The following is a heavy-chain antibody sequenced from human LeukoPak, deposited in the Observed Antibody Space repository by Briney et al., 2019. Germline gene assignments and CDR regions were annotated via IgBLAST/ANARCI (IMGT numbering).Heavy chain of an antibody. CDR1: GYSFTSYW. Sequence: GESPKISCKGSGYSFTSYWIGWVRQMPGKGLEWMGIIYPGDSDTRYSPSFQGQVTISADKSISTAYLQWSSLKASDTAMYYCARMSRFYYYDSSGYFDYWGQGTLVTVSS. J-gene: IGHJ4*02. D-gene: IGHD3-22*01. CDR2: IYPGDSDT. V-gene: IGHV5-51*01. CDR3: ARMSRFYYYDSSGYFDY.